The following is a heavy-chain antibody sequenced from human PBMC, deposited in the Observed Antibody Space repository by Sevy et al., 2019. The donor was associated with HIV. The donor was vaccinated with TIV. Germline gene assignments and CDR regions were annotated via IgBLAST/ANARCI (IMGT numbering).Heavy chain of an antibody. CDR3: ARDSCISTSCHFHDAFDI. V-gene: IGHV3-30*04. Sequence: GGSLRLSCAASGFTFSSYAMHWVRQAPAKGLEWVAVISYDGSNKYYVDSVKGRFTISRDNSRNTLYLQMNSLRAEDTAVYYCARDSCISTSCHFHDAFDIWGQGTMVTVSS. CDR2: ISYDGSNK. D-gene: IGHD2-2*01. CDR1: GFTFSSYA. J-gene: IGHJ3*02.